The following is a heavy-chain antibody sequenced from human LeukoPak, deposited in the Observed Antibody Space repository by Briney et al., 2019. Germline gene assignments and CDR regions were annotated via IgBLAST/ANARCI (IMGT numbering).Heavy chain of an antibody. CDR2: IIPILGTA. V-gene: IGHV1-69*01. J-gene: IGHJ4*02. D-gene: IGHD5-24*01. Sequence: SVKVSCKASGGTFSSYAISWVRQAPGQGLEWMGGIIPILGTANYAQKFQGRVTITADESTSTAYMELSSLRSEDTAVYYCAREHPSEGWLQNLGDYWGQGTLVTVSS. CDR1: GGTFSSYA. CDR3: AREHPSEGWLQNLGDY.